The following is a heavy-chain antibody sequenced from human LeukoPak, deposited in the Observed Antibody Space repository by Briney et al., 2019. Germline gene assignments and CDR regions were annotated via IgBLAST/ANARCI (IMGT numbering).Heavy chain of an antibody. CDR3: ARPPHRYGFDM. J-gene: IGHJ3*02. V-gene: IGHV3-21*06. Sequence: GGSLRLSCAASGFTFNSFNMNWVRQAPGKGLEWVSSITSGGDYIYYADSVKGRFTTSRDNAKNSLSLQLNSLRVEDTAVYYCARPPHRYGFDMWGQGTRVTVSS. CDR2: ITSGGDYI. CDR1: GFTFNSFN.